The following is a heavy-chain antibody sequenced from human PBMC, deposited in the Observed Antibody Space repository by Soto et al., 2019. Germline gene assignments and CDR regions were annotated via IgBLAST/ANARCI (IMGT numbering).Heavy chain of an antibody. J-gene: IGHJ5*02. CDR2: INPSGGST. V-gene: IGHV1-46*01. CDR1: GYTFTSYY. Sequence: QVQLVQSGAEVKKPGASVKVSCKASGYTFTSYYMHWVRQAPGQGLEWMGIINPSGGSTSYAQKFQGRVTMTRDTSTSTGYMERSSLRSEDTAVYYGARDFCSGGSCYSTFDPWGQGTLVTVSS. D-gene: IGHD2-15*01. CDR3: ARDFCSGGSCYSTFDP.